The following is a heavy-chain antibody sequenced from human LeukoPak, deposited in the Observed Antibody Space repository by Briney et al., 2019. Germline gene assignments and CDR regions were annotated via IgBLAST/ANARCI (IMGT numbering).Heavy chain of an antibody. CDR2: INHSGST. Sequence: PSETLSLTCAVYGGSFSGYYWSWIRQPPGKGLEWIGEINHSGSTNYNPSLKSRVTISVDTSKNQFSLKLSSVTAADTAVYYCARRREGLRDSWSGYFHVFDYWGQGTLVTVSS. D-gene: IGHD3-3*01. V-gene: IGHV4-34*01. CDR3: ARRREGLRDSWSGYFHVFDY. J-gene: IGHJ4*02. CDR1: GGSFSGYY.